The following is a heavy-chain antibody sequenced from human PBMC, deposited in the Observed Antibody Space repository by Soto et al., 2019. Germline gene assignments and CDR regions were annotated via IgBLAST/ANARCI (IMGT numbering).Heavy chain of an antibody. V-gene: IGHV1-18*01. CDR1: GYTFTSYG. CDR2: ISAYNGNT. D-gene: IGHD1-26*01. J-gene: IGHJ4*02. CDR3: ARSLGAPYYFDY. Sequence: ASVKVSCKASGYTFTSYGISWVRQAPGQGLEWMGWISAYNGNTNYAQEFQGRVTMTRDTSINTAYMELSGLRSDDTAVYYCARSLGAPYYFDYWGQGTLVTVSS.